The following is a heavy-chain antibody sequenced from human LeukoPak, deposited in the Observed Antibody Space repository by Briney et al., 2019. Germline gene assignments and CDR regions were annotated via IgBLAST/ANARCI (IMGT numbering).Heavy chain of an antibody. Sequence: GGSLRLSCAASTFTFRNFAMTWVRQAPGKGLEWVATISNSGRNTYYADSVKGRFTISRDNSMDTLYLQMNSLRAEDTAVYYCARGQFRLEGLVVVTFDYWGLGTLVTVSS. J-gene: IGHJ4*02. CDR1: TFTFRNFA. CDR3: ARGQFRLEGLVVVTFDY. V-gene: IGHV3-23*01. CDR2: ISNSGRNT. D-gene: IGHD3-22*01.